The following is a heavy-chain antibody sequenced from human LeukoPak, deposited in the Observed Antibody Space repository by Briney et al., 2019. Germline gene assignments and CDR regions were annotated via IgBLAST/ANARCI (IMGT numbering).Heavy chain of an antibody. CDR2: IYSGGST. CDR1: GSTVSSNY. J-gene: IGHJ4*02. D-gene: IGHD3-3*01. V-gene: IGHV3-66*02. Sequence: GGSLRLSCAASGSTVSSNYMSWVRQAPGKGLEWVSVIYSGGSTYYADSVKGRFTISRDNFKNTLYLQMNSLRAEDTAVYYCARDRRYDFWSGYYSYYFDYWGQGTLVTVSS. CDR3: ARDRRYDFWSGYYSYYFDY.